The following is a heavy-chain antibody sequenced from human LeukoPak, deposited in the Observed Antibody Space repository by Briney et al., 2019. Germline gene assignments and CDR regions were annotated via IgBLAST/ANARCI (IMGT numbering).Heavy chain of an antibody. CDR2: INSDGSST. J-gene: IGHJ5*02. CDR3: ARDGSSWANWLDT. V-gene: IGHV3-74*01. Sequence: GGSLRLSCAASGFSFTNAWMHWVRQAPGKGLVWVSRINSDGSSTSYADSVKGRFTISRDNAKNTLYLQMNSLRAEDTAVYYCARDGSSWANWLDTWGQGTVVTVSS. D-gene: IGHD6-13*01. CDR1: GFSFTNAW.